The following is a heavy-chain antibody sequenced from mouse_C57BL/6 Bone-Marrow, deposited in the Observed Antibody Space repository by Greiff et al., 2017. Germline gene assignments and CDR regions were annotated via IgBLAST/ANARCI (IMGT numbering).Heavy chain of an antibody. Sequence: QVQLQQPGAELVKPGASVKLSCKASGYTFTSYWMQWVKQRPGQGLEWIGEIDPSDSYTNYNQKFKGKATLTVETSSSTAYMQLSSLTSEDSAVYYCASPLWDQFAYWGQGTLVTVSA. CDR2: IDPSDSYT. J-gene: IGHJ3*01. D-gene: IGHD4-1*01. V-gene: IGHV1-50*01. CDR3: ASPLWDQFAY. CDR1: GYTFTSYW.